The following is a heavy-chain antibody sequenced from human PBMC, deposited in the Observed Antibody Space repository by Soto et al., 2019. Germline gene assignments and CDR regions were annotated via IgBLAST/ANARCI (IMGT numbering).Heavy chain of an antibody. J-gene: IGHJ6*02. V-gene: IGHV3-53*01. CDR3: ARDQVLRYFDWLPETYYYYGMDV. CDR2: IYSGGST. D-gene: IGHD3-9*01. Sequence: PGGSLRLSCAASGFTVSSNYMSWVRQAPGKGLEWVSVIYSGGSTYYADSVKGRFTISRDNSKNTLYLQMNSLRAEDTAVYYCARDQVLRYFDWLPETYYYYGMDVWGQGTTVTVSS. CDR1: GFTVSSNY.